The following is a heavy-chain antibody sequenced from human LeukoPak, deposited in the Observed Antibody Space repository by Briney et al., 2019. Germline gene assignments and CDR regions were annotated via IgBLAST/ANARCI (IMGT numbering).Heavy chain of an antibody. V-gene: IGHV3-48*01. D-gene: IGHD2-2*01. CDR3: ARPAPYCTSTSCLFDY. J-gene: IGHJ4*02. CDR1: GFTFSSYS. CDR2: ISSSSSTI. Sequence: GGSLRLSCAASGFTFSSYSMNWVRQAPGKGLEWVSYISSSSSTIYYADSVKGRFTISRDNAKNSLYLQMNSLRAEDTAVYYCARPAPYCTSTSCLFDYWGQGTLVTVSS.